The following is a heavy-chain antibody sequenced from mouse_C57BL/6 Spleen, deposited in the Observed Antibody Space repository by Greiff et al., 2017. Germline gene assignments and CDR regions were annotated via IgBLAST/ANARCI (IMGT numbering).Heavy chain of an antibody. D-gene: IGHD1-1*01. CDR1: GYTFTDYE. CDR2: IDPETGGT. J-gene: IGHJ2*01. CDR3: TRSDYYGSSHYFDY. Sequence: QVQLQQSGAELVRPGASVTLSCKASGYTFTDYEMHWVKQTPVHGLEWIGAIDPETGGTAYNQKFKGQAILTADKSSSTAYMELRSLTSEDSAVYYCTRSDYYGSSHYFDYWGQGTTLTVSS. V-gene: IGHV1-15*01.